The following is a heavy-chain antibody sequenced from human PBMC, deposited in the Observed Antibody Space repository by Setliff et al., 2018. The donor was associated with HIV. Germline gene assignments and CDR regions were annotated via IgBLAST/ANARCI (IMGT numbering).Heavy chain of an antibody. CDR1: GYTFTGYY. Sequence: GASVKVSCKASGYTFTGYYMHWVRQAPGQGLEWMGWINPNSGGTNYAQKLQGRVTMTTDTSTSTAYMELRSLRSDDTAVYYCARYSTLTTNFDYWGQGTLVTVSS. CDR3: ARYSTLTTNFDY. V-gene: IGHV1-2*02. CDR2: INPNSGGT. D-gene: IGHD4-17*01. J-gene: IGHJ4*02.